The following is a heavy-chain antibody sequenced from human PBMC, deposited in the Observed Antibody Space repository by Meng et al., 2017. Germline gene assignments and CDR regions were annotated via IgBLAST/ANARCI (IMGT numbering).Heavy chain of an antibody. CDR1: GFTFSSDG. Sequence: VESVGGGVRPGRSLGLSCAASGFTFSSDGMHWVRQAPGKGLEWVAVIWYDGSNKYYADSVKGRFTISRDNSKNTLYLQMNSLRAEDTAVYYCAREGQLWARNFDYWGQGTLVTVSS. CDR2: IWYDGSNK. D-gene: IGHD5-18*01. J-gene: IGHJ4*02. CDR3: AREGQLWARNFDY. V-gene: IGHV3-33*01.